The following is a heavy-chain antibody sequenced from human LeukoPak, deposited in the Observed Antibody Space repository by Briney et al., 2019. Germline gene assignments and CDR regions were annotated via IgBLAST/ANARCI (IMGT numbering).Heavy chain of an antibody. CDR2: IKQDGSEK. CDR1: EFTFSSYW. CDR3: ARAAPQNCSPSTCTLLDY. J-gene: IGHJ4*02. Sequence: GGSLRLSCAASEFTFSSYWMSWVRQAPGKGLEWVANIKQDGSEKYYVDSVKGRFTISRDDATNSLDLQMNSLKAEDTAVYYCARAAPQNCSPSTCTLLDYWGQGTLVTVSS. V-gene: IGHV3-7*01. D-gene: IGHD2-15*01.